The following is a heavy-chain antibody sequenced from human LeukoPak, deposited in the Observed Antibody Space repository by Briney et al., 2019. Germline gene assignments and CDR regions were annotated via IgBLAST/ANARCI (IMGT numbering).Heavy chain of an antibody. V-gene: IGHV3-23*01. CDR3: ARGPYYGTSYLDP. CDR1: GISFSTYA. J-gene: IGHJ5*02. D-gene: IGHD3-10*01. Sequence: GGSLRLSCAASGISFSTYAMSWVRQAPGKGLEWVSTISGTGDRTCYADSVKGRFTISRDNSKNTLYLQMNSLSPEDTAVYSCARGPYYGTSYLDPWGQGTLVTVSS. CDR2: ISGTGDRT.